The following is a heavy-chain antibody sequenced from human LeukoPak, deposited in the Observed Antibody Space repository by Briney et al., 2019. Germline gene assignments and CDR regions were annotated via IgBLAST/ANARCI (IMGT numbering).Heavy chain of an antibody. J-gene: IGHJ6*03. CDR1: GYTFTSYD. CDR2: MNPNSGNT. Sequence: ASVKVSCKASGYTFTSYDINWVRQATGQGLEWMGWMNPNSGNTGYAQKFQGRVTITRNTSISTAYMELSSLRSEDTAVYYCARGLYCTNGVCYGDYYYYYYMDVWGKGTTVTVSS. CDR3: ARGLYCTNGVCYGDYYYYYYMDV. D-gene: IGHD2-8*01. V-gene: IGHV1-8*03.